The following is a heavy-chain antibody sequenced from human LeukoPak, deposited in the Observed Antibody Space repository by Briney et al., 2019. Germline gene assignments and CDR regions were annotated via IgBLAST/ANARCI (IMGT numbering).Heavy chain of an antibody. CDR3: ARGGHHIRASRNNFYYYNMDV. CDR1: GYTFTTYW. V-gene: IGHV5-51*01. J-gene: IGHJ6*02. Sequence: GESLKISCEGSGYTFTTYWIGWVRQMPGKGLEWIGIIYPGDFDTRYSPSFQGQVTMSADRSTSTAYLQWSNLKASDTATYYCARGGHHIRASRNNFYYYNMDVWGQGTTVTVSS. D-gene: IGHD3-16*01. CDR2: IYPGDFDT.